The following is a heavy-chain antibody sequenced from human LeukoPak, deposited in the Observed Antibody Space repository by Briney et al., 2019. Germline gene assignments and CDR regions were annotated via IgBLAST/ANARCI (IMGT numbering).Heavy chain of an antibody. V-gene: IGHV3-30*03. Sequence: PGGSLRLSCAASGFTFNNYNMNWVRQAPGKGLEWVAVISYDGSNKYYADSVKGRFTISRDNSKNTLYLQMNSLRAEDTAVYYCAGNRVLYWGQGTLVTVSS. CDR3: AGNRVLY. CDR2: ISYDGSNK. CDR1: GFTFNNYN. D-gene: IGHD3-10*01. J-gene: IGHJ4*02.